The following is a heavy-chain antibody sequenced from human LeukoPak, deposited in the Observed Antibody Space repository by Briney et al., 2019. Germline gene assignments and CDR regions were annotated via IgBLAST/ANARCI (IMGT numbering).Heavy chain of an antibody. CDR2: IRYERNEK. CDR1: GFTFSYYG. D-gene: IGHD3-10*01. Sequence: GGSLRLSCEASGFTFSYYGMHWVRQAPGKGLEWVAFIRYERNEKYYADSVKGRFTISRDNSKNTLYLEMNSLRAEDTAVYYCAKDLLRDRWFGESWGQGTLVTVSS. J-gene: IGHJ5*02. CDR3: AKDLLRDRWFGES. V-gene: IGHV3-30*02.